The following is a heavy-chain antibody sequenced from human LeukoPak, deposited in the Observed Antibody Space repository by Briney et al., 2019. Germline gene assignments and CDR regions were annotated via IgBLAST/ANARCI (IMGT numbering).Heavy chain of an antibody. CDR3: ARHGSSWYGGGS. CDR2: IYPADSDT. D-gene: IGHD6-13*01. Sequence: GESLKISCKTSGYSFTTNWIGWVRQMPGKGPEWMAIIYPADSDTRYSPSFQGQITISADKSISTAYLQWSSLKASDTAMYYCARHGSSWYGGGSWGQGTMVTVSS. CDR1: GYSFTTNW. V-gene: IGHV5-51*01. J-gene: IGHJ3*01.